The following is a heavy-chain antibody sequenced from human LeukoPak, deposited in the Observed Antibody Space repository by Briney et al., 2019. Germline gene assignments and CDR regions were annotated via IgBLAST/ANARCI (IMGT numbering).Heavy chain of an antibody. V-gene: IGHV3-23*01. D-gene: IGHD2-15*01. CDR2: INSNGDRT. J-gene: IGHJ6*02. CDR1: GFTFSSFA. Sequence: GGSLRLSCAASGFTFSSFAMTWVRQAPGKGPEWVSVINSNGDRTYYTDSLKGRFTISRDNSKNTLNLQLNSLRAEDTAVYYCAKSSGGSCYSAMDVWGQGTTVTVSS. CDR3: AKSSGGSCYSAMDV.